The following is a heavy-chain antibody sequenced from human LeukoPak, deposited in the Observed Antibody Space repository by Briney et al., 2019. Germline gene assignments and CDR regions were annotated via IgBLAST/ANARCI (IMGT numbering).Heavy chain of an antibody. V-gene: IGHV4-34*01. D-gene: IGHD2-15*01. CDR2: INHSGST. Sequence: SETLSLTCAVYGGSFSGYYWSWIRQPPGKGLEWIGEINHSGSTNYNPSLKSRVTISVDTSKNQFSPKLSSVTAADTAVYYCASLGSGGSFPFRYWGQGTLVTVSS. CDR1: GGSFSGYY. J-gene: IGHJ4*02. CDR3: ASLGSGGSFPFRY.